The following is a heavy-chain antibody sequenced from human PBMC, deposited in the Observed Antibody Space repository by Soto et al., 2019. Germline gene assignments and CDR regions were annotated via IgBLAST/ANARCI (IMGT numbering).Heavy chain of an antibody. CDR1: GGSISSYY. J-gene: IGHJ6*02. CDR3: ARHRYSSSWCSFGYYYGMDV. D-gene: IGHD6-13*01. Sequence: SETLSLTCTVSGGSISSYYWSWIRQPPGKGLEWIGYIYYSGSTNYNPSLKSRVTISVDTSKNQFSLKLSSVTAADTAVYYCARHRYSSSWCSFGYYYGMDVWGQGTTVT. CDR2: IYYSGST. V-gene: IGHV4-59*08.